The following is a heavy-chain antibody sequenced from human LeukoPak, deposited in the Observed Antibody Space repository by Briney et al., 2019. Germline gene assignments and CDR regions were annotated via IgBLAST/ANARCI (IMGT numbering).Heavy chain of an antibody. D-gene: IGHD5-18*01. CDR1: GGTLSSYA. CDR3: ARDPDTAMAIDYYYGMDV. CDR2: IIPIFGTA. J-gene: IGHJ6*02. V-gene: IGHV1-69*13. Sequence: SVKVSCKASGGTLSSYAISWVRQAPGQGLEWMGGIIPIFGTANYAQKFQGRVTITADESTSTAYMELSSLRSEDTAVYYCARDPDTAMAIDYYYGMDVWGQGTTVTVSS.